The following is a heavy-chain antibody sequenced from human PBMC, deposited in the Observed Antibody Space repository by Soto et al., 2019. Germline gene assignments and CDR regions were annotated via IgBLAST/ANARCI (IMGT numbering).Heavy chain of an antibody. Sequence: QVQLVESGGGVAQPGRSLRLSCAASGFTFSSYAMHWVRQAPGKGLEWVTIISYDGSNKYYADSVKGQFTISRDNSKNTRYLQMNGLRVEDTAVYYCARVGVRYWYFDLWGRGTLVTVSS. CDR2: ISYDGSNK. D-gene: IGHD3-10*01. V-gene: IGHV3-30-3*01. CDR3: ARVGVRYWYFDL. J-gene: IGHJ2*01. CDR1: GFTFSSYA.